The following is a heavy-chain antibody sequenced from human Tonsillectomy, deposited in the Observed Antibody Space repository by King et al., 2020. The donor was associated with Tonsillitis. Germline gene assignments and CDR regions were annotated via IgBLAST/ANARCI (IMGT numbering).Heavy chain of an antibody. CDR1: GGSISSSSYY. V-gene: IGHV4-39*01. J-gene: IGHJ5*02. CDR3: ARHLDFWSGYPNWFDP. CDR2: IYYSGST. Sequence: LQLQESGPGLVKPSETLSLTCTVSGGSISSSSYYWGWIRQPPGKGLEWIGSIYYSGSTDYNPSLKSRVKIFVDTSKNQFSVNLSSATAADTAVYYCARHLDFWSGYPNWFDPWGQGTLVTVSS. D-gene: IGHD3-3*01.